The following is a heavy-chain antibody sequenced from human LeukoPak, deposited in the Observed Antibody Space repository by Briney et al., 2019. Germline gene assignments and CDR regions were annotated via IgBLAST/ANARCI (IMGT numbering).Heavy chain of an antibody. J-gene: IGHJ4*02. Sequence: SQTLSLTCTVSGGSISSGDYYWSWIRQPPGKGLEWIGSIYYSGSTYYNPSLKSRVTISVDTSKNQLSLKLSSVTAADTAVYYCASARTSSRSWFTFDYWGQGILVTVSS. CDR2: IYYSGST. D-gene: IGHD6-13*01. CDR3: ASARTSSRSWFTFDY. V-gene: IGHV4-39*01. CDR1: GGSISSGDYY.